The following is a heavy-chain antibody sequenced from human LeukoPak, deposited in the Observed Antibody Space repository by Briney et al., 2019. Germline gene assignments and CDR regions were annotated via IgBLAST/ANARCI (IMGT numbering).Heavy chain of an antibody. CDR1: RNTFTGYY. Sequence: ASVNVSCKASRNTFTGYYMNCVRQAPGQGLEWMGWINPKSGGTNYAQKFQGRVTMTRDTPISTAYMELSTLRSDDTAVYYCARGGSAYIDPDTTCLDPWGQGTLVTGAS. CDR2: INPKSGGT. D-gene: IGHD3-9*01. V-gene: IGHV1-2*02. CDR3: ARGGSAYIDPDTTCLDP. J-gene: IGHJ5*02.